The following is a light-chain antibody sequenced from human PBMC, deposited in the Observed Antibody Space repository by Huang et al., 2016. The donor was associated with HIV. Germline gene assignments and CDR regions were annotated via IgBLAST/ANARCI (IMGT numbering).Light chain of an antibody. CDR3: QQYYTNYYT. V-gene: IGKV4-1*01. J-gene: IGKJ2*01. Sequence: DIVMTQSPDSLTVSLGERATITRKSSQDLLFNATNKSVLAWYPQRPRHPPKLLIYWASTRASDVPDRFSGSGSGTDFTLSINSLQSEDMAVYFCQQYYTNYYTFGQGTKLEIQ. CDR1: QDLLFNATNKSV. CDR2: WAS.